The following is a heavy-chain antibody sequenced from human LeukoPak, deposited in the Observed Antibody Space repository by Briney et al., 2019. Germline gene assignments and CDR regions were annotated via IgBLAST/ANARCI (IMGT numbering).Heavy chain of an antibody. D-gene: IGHD5-24*01. Sequence: PGGSLRLSCAASGFTFSTYGMHWVRQAPGKGLEWVSSISSSSSYIYYADSVKGRFTISRDNAKNSLYLQMNSLRAEDTAVYYCATLQFGRRAWSELQRHTGNHDAFDIWGQGTMVTVSS. CDR2: ISSSSSYI. J-gene: IGHJ3*02. V-gene: IGHV3-21*01. CDR1: GFTFSTYG. CDR3: ATLQFGRRAWSELQRHTGNHDAFDI.